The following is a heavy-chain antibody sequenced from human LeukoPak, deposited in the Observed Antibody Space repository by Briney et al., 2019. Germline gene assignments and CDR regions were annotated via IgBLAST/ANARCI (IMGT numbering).Heavy chain of an antibody. CDR3: AKEGGPAPYYYYYMDV. CDR2: ISGSGRST. CDR1: GFTFSSYW. D-gene: IGHD2-2*01. J-gene: IGHJ6*03. Sequence: PGGSLRLSCAASGFTFSSYWMSWVRQAPGKGLEWVSVISGSGRSTFYADSVKGRFTISRDDSKKMLFLQMNSLRAEDTAIYYCAKEGGPAPYYYYYMDVWGKGSTVTVSS. V-gene: IGHV3-23*01.